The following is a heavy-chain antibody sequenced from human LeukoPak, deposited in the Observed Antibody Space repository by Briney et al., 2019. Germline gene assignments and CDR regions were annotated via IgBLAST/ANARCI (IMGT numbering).Heavy chain of an antibody. J-gene: IGHJ4*02. V-gene: IGHV4-4*07. CDR1: GGSISSYY. CDR3: ARERVYGDLGTIDY. D-gene: IGHD4-17*01. CDR2: IYTSGST. Sequence: SETLSLTCTVSGGSISSYYLSWIRQPGGKGLEWIGRIYTSGSTNYNPSLKSRVTMSVDTSKNQFSLKLSSVTAADTAVYYCARERVYGDLGTIDYWGQGTLVTVSS.